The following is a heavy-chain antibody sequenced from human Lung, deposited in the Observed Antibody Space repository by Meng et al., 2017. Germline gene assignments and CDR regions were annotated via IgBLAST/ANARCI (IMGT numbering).Heavy chain of an antibody. V-gene: IGHV3-74*01. D-gene: IGHD1-1*01. CDR1: GFTFSGHW. J-gene: IGHJ1*01. CDR3: TNDRLNH. Sequence: GESLKISCAASGFTFSGHWMHWVRQAPGKGLVWVSRINTDGSTTTYADSVKGRFTISRDNAKNTLYLQMNSLRAEDTAVYYCTNDRLNHWGQGTLVTFSS. CDR2: INTDGSTT.